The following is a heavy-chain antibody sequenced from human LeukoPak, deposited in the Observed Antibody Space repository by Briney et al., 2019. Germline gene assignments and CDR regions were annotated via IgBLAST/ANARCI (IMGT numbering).Heavy chain of an antibody. J-gene: IGHJ6*03. CDR1: GFTFSSYS. Sequence: GGSLRLSCAASGFTFSSYSMNWVRQAPGKGLEWVSSISSSSSYIYYADSVKGRFTISRDNAKNSLYLQMNSLRAADTAVYYCARAPHIKRVKSKQQLVRGYYYYMDVWGKGTTVTVSS. CDR2: ISSSSSYI. CDR3: ARAPHIKRVKSKQQLVRGYYYYMDV. D-gene: IGHD6-13*01. V-gene: IGHV3-21*01.